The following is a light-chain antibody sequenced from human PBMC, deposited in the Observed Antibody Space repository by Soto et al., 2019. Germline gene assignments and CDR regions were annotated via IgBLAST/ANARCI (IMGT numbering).Light chain of an antibody. V-gene: IGLV3-21*04. CDR3: QVWDSSSDHVV. Sequence: SYELTQPPSVSVAPGKTDRITCGGNNIGSKSVHWYQQKPGQAPVLVIYYDSDRPSGIPERFSGSNSGNTATLTISRVEVGDEADYYCQVWDSSSDHVVFGGGTKVTVL. CDR1: NIGSKS. J-gene: IGLJ2*01. CDR2: YDS.